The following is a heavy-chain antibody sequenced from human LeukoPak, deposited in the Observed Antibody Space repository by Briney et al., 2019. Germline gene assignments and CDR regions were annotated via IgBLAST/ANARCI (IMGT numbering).Heavy chain of an antibody. V-gene: IGHV3-53*01. J-gene: IGHJ4*02. D-gene: IGHD3-10*01. CDR1: GFSVSSNY. Sequence: PGGSLRLSRAASGFSVSSNYISWVRQAPGKGLEWVSIIYSDGSTFHADSVKGRFTISRDNAKNTLYLQMNSLRAEDTAVYYCARPMVRGVIGPQDYWGQGTLVTVSS. CDR3: ARPMVRGVIGPQDY. CDR2: IYSDGST.